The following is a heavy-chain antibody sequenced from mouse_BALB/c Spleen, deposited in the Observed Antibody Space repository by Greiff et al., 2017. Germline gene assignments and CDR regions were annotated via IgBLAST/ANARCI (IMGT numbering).Heavy chain of an antibody. D-gene: IGHD2-4*01. J-gene: IGHJ2*01. CDR3: ARYDYDFDY. CDR1: GYAFSSYW. Sequence: QVQLQQSGAELVRPGSAVTTSCKASGYAFSSYWMNWVKKRPGQGLVGSGQIYPGDGDTNYNGKFKGKATLTAEKSSSTAYMQLSSLASEDSAVYFCARYDYDFDYWGRGTTMKVYS. CDR2: IYPGDGDT. V-gene: IGHV1-80*01.